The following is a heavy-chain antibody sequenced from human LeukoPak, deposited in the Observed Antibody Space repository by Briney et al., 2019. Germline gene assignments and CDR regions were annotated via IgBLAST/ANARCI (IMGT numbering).Heavy chain of an antibody. J-gene: IGHJ4*02. V-gene: IGHV1-2*06. D-gene: IGHD1-26*01. CDR1: GYTFTGYY. CDR3: ARDGGGGSYYFDY. Sequence: GASVKVSCKASGYTFTGYYMHWVRQAPGQGLEWMGRINPNSGGTNYAQKFQGRVTMTRDTSTSTACMELSRLRSDDTAVYYCARDGGGGSYYFDYWGQGTLVTVSS. CDR2: INPNSGGT.